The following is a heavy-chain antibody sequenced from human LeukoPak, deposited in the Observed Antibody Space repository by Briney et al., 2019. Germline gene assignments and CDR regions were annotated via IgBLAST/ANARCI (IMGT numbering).Heavy chain of an antibody. V-gene: IGHV4-39*07. CDR3: ARAGYSYGYVDY. D-gene: IGHD5-18*01. CDR1: GGSISGSTYY. CDR2: IYYSGST. J-gene: IGHJ4*02. Sequence: SETLSLTCTVSGGSISGSTYYWGWIRQTPGKGLEWIGSIYYSGSTYYNPSLKSRVTISVDTSKNQFSLKLSSVTAADTAVYYCARAGYSYGYVDYWGQGTLVTVSS.